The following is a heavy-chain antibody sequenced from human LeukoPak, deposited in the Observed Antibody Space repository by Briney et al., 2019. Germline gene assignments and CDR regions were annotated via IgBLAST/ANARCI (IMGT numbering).Heavy chain of an antibody. J-gene: IGHJ6*04. CDR2: ISSSGSTI. Sequence: GGSLRLSCAASGFTFSSYEMNWVRQAPGKGLEWVSYISSSGSTIYYADSVKGRFTISRDNAKDSLYLQMNSLRAEDTAVYYCAELGIPMIGGVWGKGTTVTISS. D-gene: IGHD3-10*02. V-gene: IGHV3-48*03. CDR3: AELGIPMIGGV. CDR1: GFTFSSYE.